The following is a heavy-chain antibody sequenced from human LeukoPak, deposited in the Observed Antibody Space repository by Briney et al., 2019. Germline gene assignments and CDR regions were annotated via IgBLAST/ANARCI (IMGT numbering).Heavy chain of an antibody. CDR1: GFTFSGSA. CDR2: IKREAKSYAT. V-gene: IGHV3-73*01. CDR3: TRLLAGSSTADAFDI. J-gene: IGHJ3*02. D-gene: IGHD6-13*01. Sequence: GGSLRLSCAASGFTFSGSAMHWVRQASGKGLDWVGRIKREAKSYATAYAAPVNGMLTISKDESKTSAYLQRNSVKTEDTAVYYCTRLLAGSSTADAFDIWGQGTMVTVSS.